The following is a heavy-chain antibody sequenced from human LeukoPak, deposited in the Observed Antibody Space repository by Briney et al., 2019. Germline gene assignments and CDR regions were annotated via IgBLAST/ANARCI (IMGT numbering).Heavy chain of an antibody. CDR3: ARKSYSSSWFAFDI. J-gene: IGHJ3*02. CDR2: ISSSGSTI. V-gene: IGHV3-11*01. D-gene: IGHD6-13*01. CDR1: GFTFSDYY. Sequence: GGPLRLSCAASGFTFSDYYMSWIRQAPGKGLEWVSYISSSGSTIYYADSVKGRFTISRDNAKNSLYLQMNSLRAEDTAVYYCARKSYSSSWFAFDIWGQGTMVTVSS.